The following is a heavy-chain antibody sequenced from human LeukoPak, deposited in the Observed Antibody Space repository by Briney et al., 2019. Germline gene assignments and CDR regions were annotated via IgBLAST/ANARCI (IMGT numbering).Heavy chain of an antibody. Sequence: PSETLSLTCAVYGGSFSGYYWSWIRQPPGKGLEWIGEINHSGSTNYNPSLKSRVTISVDTSKNQFTLKLSSVTAADTAVYYCARGDYYDSSGYSPAVLLDVWGQGTTVTVSS. CDR3: ARGDYYDSSGYSPAVLLDV. V-gene: IGHV4-34*01. J-gene: IGHJ6*02. CDR2: INHSGST. CDR1: GGSFSGYY. D-gene: IGHD3-22*01.